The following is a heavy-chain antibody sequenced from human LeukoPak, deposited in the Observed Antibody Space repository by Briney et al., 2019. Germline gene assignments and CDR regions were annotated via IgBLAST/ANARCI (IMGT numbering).Heavy chain of an antibody. J-gene: IGHJ4*02. CDR2: IYYSGST. V-gene: IGHV4-31*03. CDR1: GGSISSGGYY. Sequence: SETLSLTCTVSGGSISSGGYYWSWIRQHPGKGLEWIGYIYYSGSTYYNPSLKSRVTISVDTSKNQFSLKLSPVTAADTAVYYCARTIVVVPAATPSQFDYWGQGTLVTVSS. CDR3: ARTIVVVPAATPSQFDY. D-gene: IGHD2-2*01.